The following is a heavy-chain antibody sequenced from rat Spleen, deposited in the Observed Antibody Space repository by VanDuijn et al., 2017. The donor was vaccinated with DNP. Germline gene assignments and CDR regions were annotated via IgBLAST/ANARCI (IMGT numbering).Heavy chain of an antibody. CDR3: ARQGTIAAISTIGVMDA. CDR1: GFIFSNYW. J-gene: IGHJ2*01. D-gene: IGHD1-2*01. CDR2: ISGGGGNT. V-gene: IGHV5-31*01. Sequence: EVQLVESGGGPVQPGRSLKLSCVASGFIFSNYWMTWIRQAPGKGLEWVASISGGGGNTYYQDSVKGRFTISRDNAKSTLYLQMDSLRSEDTATYYCARQGTIAAISTIGVMDAWGQGVMVTVSS.